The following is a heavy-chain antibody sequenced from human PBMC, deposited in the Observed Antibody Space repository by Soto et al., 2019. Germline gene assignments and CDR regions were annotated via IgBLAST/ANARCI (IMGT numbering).Heavy chain of an antibody. Sequence: PSETLSLTCAVYGGSVNGYYWNWILQPPWKGLEWIGEINHTGGTHYNPSLKSRVTMSVDTSKNQFSLRLSSVTAADTAIYYCATRITVFGLLIPPFDPWGQGTQVTVSS. CDR3: ATRITVFGLLIPPFDP. CDR2: INHTGGT. J-gene: IGHJ5*02. CDR1: GGSVNGYY. D-gene: IGHD3-3*01. V-gene: IGHV4-34*01.